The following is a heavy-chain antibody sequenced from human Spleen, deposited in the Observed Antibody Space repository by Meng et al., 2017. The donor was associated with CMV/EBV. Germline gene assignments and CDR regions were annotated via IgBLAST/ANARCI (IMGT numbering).Heavy chain of an antibody. CDR1: GYTFTSYG. Sequence: SVKVSCKASGYTFTSYGISWVRQAPGQGLEWMGRIIPILGIANYAQKFQGRVTITADKSTSTAYMELSSLRSEDTAVYYCARDRVGGSGSYLSYYYYGMDVWGQGTTVTVSS. CDR2: IIPILGIA. D-gene: IGHD3-10*01. J-gene: IGHJ6*02. CDR3: ARDRVGGSGSYLSYYYYGMDV. V-gene: IGHV1-69*04.